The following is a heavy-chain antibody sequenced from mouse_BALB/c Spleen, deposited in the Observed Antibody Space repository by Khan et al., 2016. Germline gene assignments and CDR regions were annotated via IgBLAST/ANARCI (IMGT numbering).Heavy chain of an antibody. CDR3: ARTYYGSSSWFAY. D-gene: IGHD1-1*01. CDR2: IFPGDGST. J-gene: IGHJ3*01. CDR1: GYTFTNYD. V-gene: IGHV1S56*01. Sequence: QVQLKQSGAELVKPGASVRLSCQASGYTFTNYDINWVRQRPEQGLEWLGWIFPGDGSTKYNEKFKGKATLTTDKSSSTAYMQLSRLTSEDSAVYFCARTYYGSSSWFAYWGQGTLVTVSA.